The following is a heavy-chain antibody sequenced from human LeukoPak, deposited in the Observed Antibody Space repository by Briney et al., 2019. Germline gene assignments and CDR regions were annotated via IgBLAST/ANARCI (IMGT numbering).Heavy chain of an antibody. D-gene: IGHD2/OR15-2a*01. CDR3: ARLSCDSISCPTVYNWIDP. CDR2: IYYSGST. J-gene: IGHJ5*02. CDR1: GGSISSYY. V-gene: IGHV4-59*08. Sequence: SETLSLTCTVSGGSISSYYWSWIRQPPGKGLEWIGYIYYSGSTNYNPSLKSRVSISVDTAKNQFFLKLTSVTAADTAVYYCARLSCDSISCPTVYNWIDPWGQGTLVTVSS.